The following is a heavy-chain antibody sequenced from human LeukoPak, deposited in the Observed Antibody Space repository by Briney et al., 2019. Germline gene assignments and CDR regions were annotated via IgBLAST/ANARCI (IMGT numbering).Heavy chain of an antibody. V-gene: IGHV3-74*03. Sequence: GGSLRLSCAASGFTFSSYWMHWVRQAPGKGLVWVSRIKSDGSSTKYADYVKGRFTISRDNAKNSLFLQMNSLRAEDTALYYCAGIAASVSTGFDPWGRGTLVTVSS. D-gene: IGHD6-13*01. CDR3: AGIAASVSTGFDP. CDR1: GFTFSSYW. CDR2: IKSDGSST. J-gene: IGHJ5*02.